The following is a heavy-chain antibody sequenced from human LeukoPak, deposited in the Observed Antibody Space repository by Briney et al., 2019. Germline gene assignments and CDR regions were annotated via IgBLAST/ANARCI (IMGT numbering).Heavy chain of an antibody. CDR2: IIPILGIA. D-gene: IGHD3-22*01. V-gene: IGHV1-69*04. CDR1: GGTFSSYA. Sequence: GASVTVSCKASGGTFSSYAISWVRQAPGQGLEWMGRIIPILGIANYAQKFQGRVTITADKSTSTAYMELSSLRSEDTAVCYCADTYYYDSSGYYFDYWGQGTLVTVSS. CDR3: ADTYYYDSSGYYFDY. J-gene: IGHJ4*02.